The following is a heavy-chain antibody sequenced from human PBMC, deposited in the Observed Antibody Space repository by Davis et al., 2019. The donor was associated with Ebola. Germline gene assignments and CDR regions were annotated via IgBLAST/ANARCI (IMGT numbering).Heavy chain of an antibody. CDR1: GFTFSNAW. V-gene: IGHV3-23*01. CDR3: ALEGAVADNWFDP. D-gene: IGHD6-19*01. J-gene: IGHJ5*02. CDR2: ISGSGGST. Sequence: PGGSLRLSCAASGFTFSNAWMSWVRQAPGKGLEWVSAISGSGGSTYYADSVKGRFTISRDNSKNTLYLQMNSLRAEDTAVYYCALEGAVADNWFDPWGQGTLVTVSS.